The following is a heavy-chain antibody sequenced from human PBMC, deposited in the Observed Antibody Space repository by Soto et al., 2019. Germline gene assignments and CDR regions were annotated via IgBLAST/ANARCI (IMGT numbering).Heavy chain of an antibody. D-gene: IGHD1-7*01. J-gene: IGHJ4*02. Sequence: ASVKVSCKASGYRFIDYFMHWVRRAPGQGLEWMGWMNPKSGGTKIAQKFQGRTTVTRDTSINTVFMELSRLTSDDTAVYFSAGEYNRNYQGWTVYWCLGTLVTVSS. CDR3: AGEYNRNYQGWTVY. CDR1: GYRFIDYF. CDR2: MNPKSGGT. V-gene: IGHV1-2*02.